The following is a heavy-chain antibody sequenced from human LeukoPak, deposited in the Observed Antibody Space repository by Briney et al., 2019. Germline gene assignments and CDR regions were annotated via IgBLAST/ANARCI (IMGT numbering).Heavy chain of an antibody. V-gene: IGHV3-11*01. CDR2: ISSSGSTI. Sequence: GGSLRLSCAASGFTFSDYYMSWIRQAPGKGLEWVSYISSSGSTIYYADSVKGRFTISRDNAKNSLYLQMNSLRAEDTAVYYCARAFRDYYGSGSSWYMDVWGKGTTFTVSS. CDR3: ARAFRDYYGSGSSWYMDV. J-gene: IGHJ6*03. CDR1: GFTFSDYY. D-gene: IGHD3-10*01.